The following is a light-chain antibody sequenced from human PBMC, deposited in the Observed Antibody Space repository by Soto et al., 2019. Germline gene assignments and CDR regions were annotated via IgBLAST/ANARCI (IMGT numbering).Light chain of an antibody. CDR3: QRSGSSPLT. CDR2: DAS. J-gene: IGKJ4*01. CDR1: QSVSSNY. Sequence: EIVLTQSPGTLSLSPGERATLSCRASQSVSSNYLAWYKQKPGQAPRLLIYDASSRATGIPDRFSGSGSGTDFTLTISRLEPEDFAVYYCQRSGSSPLTFGGGTKVDIK. V-gene: IGKV3-20*01.